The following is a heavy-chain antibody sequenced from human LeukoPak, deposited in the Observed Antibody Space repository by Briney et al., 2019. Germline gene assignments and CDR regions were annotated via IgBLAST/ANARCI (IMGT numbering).Heavy chain of an antibody. J-gene: IGHJ3*02. V-gene: IGHV1-18*01. D-gene: IGHD2-2*01. CDR2: ISAYNGNT. CDR1: GYTFTSYG. CDR3: ARYYCSSTSCYPNVPDLAAFDI. Sequence: ATVKVSCKASGYTFTSYGISWVRQAPGQGLEWMGWISAYNGNTNYAQKLQGRVTMTTDTSTSTAYMELRSLRSDDTAVYYCARYYCSSTSCYPNVPDLAAFDIWGQGTMVTVSS.